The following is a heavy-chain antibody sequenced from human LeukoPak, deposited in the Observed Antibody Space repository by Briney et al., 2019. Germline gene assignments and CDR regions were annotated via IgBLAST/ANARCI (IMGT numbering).Heavy chain of an antibody. D-gene: IGHD5-12*01. Sequence: GGSLRLSCAASGFSFSDHSINWIRQVPGKGLEWLSYISSSSSTTYYADSVQGRFTISRDNAKNAVYLQMNSLRAEDTAVYYCARDNGYDTYDYWGQGTLVTVSS. CDR1: GFSFSDHS. J-gene: IGHJ4*02. V-gene: IGHV3-48*04. CDR3: ARDNGYDTYDY. CDR2: ISSSSSTT.